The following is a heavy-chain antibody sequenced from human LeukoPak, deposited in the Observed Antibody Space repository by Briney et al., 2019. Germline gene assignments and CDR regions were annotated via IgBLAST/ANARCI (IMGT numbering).Heavy chain of an antibody. V-gene: IGHV3-74*01. CDR2: ISPTGSTT. CDR3: ARGPNSNWSGLDF. Sequence: GGSLRLSRIASGFSFSGHWMHWARHLPGKGLVWVSRISPTGSTTSYADSVKGRFTVSRDNAKNTLYLQVNNLRAEDTAVYYCARGPNSNWSGLDFWGQGTLLTVSS. J-gene: IGHJ4*02. CDR1: GFSFSGHW. D-gene: IGHD6-6*01.